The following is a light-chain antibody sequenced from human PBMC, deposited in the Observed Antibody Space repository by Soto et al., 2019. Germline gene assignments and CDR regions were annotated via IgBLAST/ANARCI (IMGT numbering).Light chain of an antibody. V-gene: IGLV2-14*01. CDR1: SSDVGSFNY. Sequence: QSVLTQHASVSGSPGQSITISCTAASSDVGSFNYVSWYQHHPGKAPKLMIYEVTSRPSGVSNRFSGSKSGNTASLTISGLQAEDEADYYCVSYATSTTLYVFGSGTKVTVL. CDR3: VSYATSTTLYV. CDR2: EVT. J-gene: IGLJ1*01.